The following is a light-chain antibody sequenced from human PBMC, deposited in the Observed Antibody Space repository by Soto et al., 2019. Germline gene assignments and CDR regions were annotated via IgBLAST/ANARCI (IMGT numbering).Light chain of an antibody. Sequence: DFVMTQTPLSLSATPGQPASISCKSSHSLLHSDGNTYLFWYVQKPGQPPQLLIYEVSNRFSGVPDRFSRSGSGTDFTLKSSQVAAEDVGVYYCMQSIQLPKTCGPGTNVDI. CDR3: MQSIQLPKT. CDR1: HSLLHSDGNTY. J-gene: IGKJ3*01. CDR2: EVS. V-gene: IGKV2D-29*01.